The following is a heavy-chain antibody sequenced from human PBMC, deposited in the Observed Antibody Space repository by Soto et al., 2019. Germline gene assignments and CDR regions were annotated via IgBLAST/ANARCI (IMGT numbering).Heavy chain of an antibody. V-gene: IGHV1-8*01. CDR1: GYTFTSYD. J-gene: IGHJ6*02. Sequence: WASVKVSCKASGYTFTSYDINWVRQATGQGLEWMGWMNPNSGNTGYAQKFQGRVTMTRNTSISTAYMELSSLRSEDTAVYYCARWGGEPNYYYYGMDVWGQGTTVTVSS. CDR3: ARWGGEPNYYYYGMDV. CDR2: MNPNSGNT. D-gene: IGHD3-10*01.